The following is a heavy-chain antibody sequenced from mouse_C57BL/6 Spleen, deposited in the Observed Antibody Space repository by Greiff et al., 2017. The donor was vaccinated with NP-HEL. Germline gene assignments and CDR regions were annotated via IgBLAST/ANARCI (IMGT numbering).Heavy chain of an antibody. J-gene: IGHJ4*01. CDR3: VRSYYGSSYWAMDY. Sequence: EVKLVESGGGLVQPKGSLKLSCAASGFSFNTYAMNWVRQAPGKGLEWVARIRSKSNNYATYYADSVKDRFTISRDDSESMLYLQMNNLKTEDTAMYYCVRSYYGSSYWAMDYWGQGTSVTVSS. CDR2: IRSKSNNYAT. D-gene: IGHD1-1*01. CDR1: GFSFNTYA. V-gene: IGHV10-1*01.